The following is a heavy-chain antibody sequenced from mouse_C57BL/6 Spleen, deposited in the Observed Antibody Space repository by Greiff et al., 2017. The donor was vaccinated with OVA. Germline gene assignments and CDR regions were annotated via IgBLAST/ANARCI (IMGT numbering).Heavy chain of an antibody. V-gene: IGHV7-3*01. D-gene: IGHD4-1*01. CDR2: IRNKANGYTT. Sequence: EVKLMESGGGLVQPGGSLSLSCAASGFTFTDYYMSWVRQPPGKALEWLGFIRNKANGYTTEYSASVKGRFTISRDNSQSILYLQMNALRAEDSATYYCARWTGTRYFDVWGTGTTVTVSS. J-gene: IGHJ1*03. CDR3: ARWTGTRYFDV. CDR1: GFTFTDYY.